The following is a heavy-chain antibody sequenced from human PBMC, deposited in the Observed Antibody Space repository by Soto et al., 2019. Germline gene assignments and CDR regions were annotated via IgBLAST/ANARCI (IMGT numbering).Heavy chain of an antibody. D-gene: IGHD3-10*01. CDR2: IYYSGST. CDR3: ARGITMVRGPWLFDY. V-gene: IGHV4-59*01. CDR1: GGSISSYY. J-gene: IGHJ4*02. Sequence: KPSETLSLTCTVSGGSISSYYWSWIRQPPGKGLEWIGYIYYSGSTNYNPSLKSRVTISVDTSKNQFSLKLSSVTAADTAVYYCARGITMVRGPWLFDYWGQGTLVTVSS.